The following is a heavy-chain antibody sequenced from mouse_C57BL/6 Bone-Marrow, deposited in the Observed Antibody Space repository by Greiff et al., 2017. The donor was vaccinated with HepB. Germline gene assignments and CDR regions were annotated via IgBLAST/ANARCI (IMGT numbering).Heavy chain of an antibody. CDR2: IYPRSGNT. V-gene: IGHV1-81*01. D-gene: IGHD1-1*01. Sequence: VQLQESGAELARPGASVKLSCKASGYTFTSYGISWVKQRTGQGLEWIGEIYPRSGNTYYNEKFKGKATLTADKSSSTAYMELRRLTSEDSAVYFCARSPNYYGSSYWYFDVWGTGTTVTVSS. J-gene: IGHJ1*03. CDR1: GYTFTSYG. CDR3: ARSPNYYGSSYWYFDV.